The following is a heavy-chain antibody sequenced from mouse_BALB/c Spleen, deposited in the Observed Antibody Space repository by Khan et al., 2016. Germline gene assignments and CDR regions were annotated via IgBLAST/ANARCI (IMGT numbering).Heavy chain of an antibody. Sequence: EGKLLESGGGLVQPGGSLKLSCAASGFDFSRYWMSWVRQAPGKGLEWSGEINPDSSTTNYTPSIKDKFIISRDNAKNTLYLQMSKVRSEDTSNYDGARGDYYGSNRDDWGQETTVTVVS. CDR2: INPDSSTT. CDR3: ARGDYYGSNRDD. V-gene: IGHV4-1*02. J-gene: IGHJ4*01. CDR1: GFDFSRYW. D-gene: IGHD1-1*01.